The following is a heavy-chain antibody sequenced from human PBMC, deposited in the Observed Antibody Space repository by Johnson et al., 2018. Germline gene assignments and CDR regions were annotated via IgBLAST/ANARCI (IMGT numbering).Heavy chain of an antibody. D-gene: IGHD2-8*01. J-gene: IGHJ6*02. CDR1: GFTFSNAW. V-gene: IGHV3-15*05. Sequence: VQLQESGGGLVKPGGSLRVSCAASGFTFSNAWMSWVRQAPGKGLEWVGRIKTKTDGGTTDYAAAVKGRFTISRDDSKNTVYVQMNSLKTEDTAVYYCTSALSHYYYYGMGVWGQGATVTVSS. CDR3: TSALSHYYYYGMGV. CDR2: IKTKTDGGTT.